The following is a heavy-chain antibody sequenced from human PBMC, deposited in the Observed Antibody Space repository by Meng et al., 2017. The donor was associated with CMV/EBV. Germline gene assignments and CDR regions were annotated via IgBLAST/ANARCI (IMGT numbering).Heavy chain of an antibody. Sequence: SVKVSCRASGGTFSSYAISWVRQAPGQGLEWMGGIIPIFGTANYAQKFQGRVTITTDESTSTAYMELSNLRSEDTAVYYCARGIIVVVPAAIEDYYYYGMDVWGQGTTVTSP. V-gene: IGHV1-69*05. J-gene: IGHJ6*02. CDR3: ARGIIVVVPAAIEDYYYYGMDV. CDR2: IIPIFGTA. CDR1: GGTFSSYA. D-gene: IGHD2-2*01.